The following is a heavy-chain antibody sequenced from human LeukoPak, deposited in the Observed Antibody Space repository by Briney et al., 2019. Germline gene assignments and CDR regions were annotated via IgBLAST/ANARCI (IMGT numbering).Heavy chain of an antibody. CDR2: ISSSGSTI. CDR1: GFTFSSYE. D-gene: IGHD3-22*01. Sequence: GGSLRLSCAASGFTFSSYEMNWVRQAPGKGLEWVSYISSSGSTIYYADSVKGRLTISRDNAKNSLYLQMNSLRAEDTAVYYCAKDPTHYRVWDYYETIGLSYWGQGTLATVSS. J-gene: IGHJ4*02. V-gene: IGHV3-48*03. CDR3: AKDPTHYRVWDYYETIGLSY.